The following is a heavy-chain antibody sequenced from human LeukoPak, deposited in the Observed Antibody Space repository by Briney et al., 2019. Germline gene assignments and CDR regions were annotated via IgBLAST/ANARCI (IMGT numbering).Heavy chain of an antibody. CDR3: ARQWLFFDY. J-gene: IGHJ4*02. Sequence: SETLSLTCAVYGGSFSGYYWSWIRQPPGKGLEWIGEINHSGSTNYNPSLKSRVTISVDTSKNQFSLKLSSVTAADTAVYYCARQWLFFDYWGQGTLVTVSS. D-gene: IGHD5-12*01. CDR2: INHSGST. CDR1: GGSFSGYY. V-gene: IGHV4-34*01.